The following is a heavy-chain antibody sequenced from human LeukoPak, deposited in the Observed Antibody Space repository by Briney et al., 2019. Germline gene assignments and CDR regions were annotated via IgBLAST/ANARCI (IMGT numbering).Heavy chain of an antibody. CDR1: GFTFSGSA. Sequence: HPGGSLKLPCAASGFTFSGSAMHWVRQASGKGLEWVGRIRSKANNYATAHGASVKDRFTISRDDSKNTAYLQMNSLETEDTAVYYCTRLEDYYDSSGYYIYWGQGTLVTVSS. CDR3: TRLEDYYDSSGYYIY. CDR2: IRSKANNYAT. D-gene: IGHD3-22*01. J-gene: IGHJ4*02. V-gene: IGHV3-73*01.